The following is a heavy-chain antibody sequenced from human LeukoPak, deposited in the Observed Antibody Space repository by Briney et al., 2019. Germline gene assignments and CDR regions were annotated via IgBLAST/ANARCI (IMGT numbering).Heavy chain of an antibody. V-gene: IGHV3-21*01. J-gene: IGHJ4*02. CDR2: ISSSSYI. D-gene: IGHD3-10*01. Sequence: GGSLRLSCAASGFTFSSYSMNWVRQAPGKGLEWVSSISSSSYIYYADSVKGRFTISRDNAKNSLYLQMNSLRAEDTAVYYCARDPREFTMVRGVINKGLNYWGQGTLVTVSS. CDR3: ARDPREFTMVRGVINKGLNY. CDR1: GFTFSSYS.